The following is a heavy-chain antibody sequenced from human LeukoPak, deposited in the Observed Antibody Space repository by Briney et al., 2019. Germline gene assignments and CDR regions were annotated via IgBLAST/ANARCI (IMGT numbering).Heavy chain of an antibody. CDR2: ISAYTGDT. Sequence: ASVKVSRKASGYSFGSFGYYWFRQAPGQGLEWMGWISAYTGDTNYTQKLHGRLILTTDTSTSTAYMELRSLRFDDTAVYYCARAGTAYYYYNYIDVWGKGTTVTVSS. CDR1: GYSFGSFG. J-gene: IGHJ6*03. D-gene: IGHD1-7*01. V-gene: IGHV1-18*01. CDR3: ARAGTAYYYYNYIDV.